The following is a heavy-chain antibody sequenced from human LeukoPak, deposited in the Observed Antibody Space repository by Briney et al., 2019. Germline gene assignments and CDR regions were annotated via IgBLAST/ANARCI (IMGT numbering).Heavy chain of an antibody. D-gene: IGHD3-9*01. CDR3: VISNYYDILTGQDAFDI. J-gene: IGHJ3*02. CDR1: GFTFSSYA. Sequence: GGSLRLSCSASGFTFSSYAMHWVRQAPGKGLEYVSAISSNGGSTYYADSVKGRFTISRDNSKITLYLQMSSLRAEDTAVYYCVISNYYDILTGQDAFDIWGQGTMVTVSS. CDR2: ISSNGGST. V-gene: IGHV3-64D*06.